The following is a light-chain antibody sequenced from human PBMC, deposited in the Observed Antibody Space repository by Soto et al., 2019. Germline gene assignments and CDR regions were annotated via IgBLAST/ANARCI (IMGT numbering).Light chain of an antibody. CDR3: QTWDTGARVV. J-gene: IGLJ2*01. CDR2: LSSDGSH. Sequence: QLVLTQSPSASASLGASVKLTCTLSSGHSSYAIAWHQQQPEKGPRYLMKLSSDGSHSKGDGIPDRFSGSSSGAERYLTISRLQSEDEADYYCQTWDTGARVVFGGGPKLTVL. V-gene: IGLV4-69*01. CDR1: SGHSSYA.